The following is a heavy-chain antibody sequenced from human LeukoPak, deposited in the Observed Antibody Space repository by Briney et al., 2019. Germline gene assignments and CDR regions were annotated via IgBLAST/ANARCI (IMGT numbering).Heavy chain of an antibody. CDR1: GYTFTDYF. D-gene: IGHD2-21*02. J-gene: IGHJ4*02. CDR2: INPNSGGT. V-gene: IGHV1-2*02. CDR3: ATGGDCITD. Sequence: ASVKVSCKASGYTFTDYFMHWVRQAPGHGHEWVGWINPNSGGTIYAQKFQGRVTMTRDTSISTAYMELSRMTSDDTAVYYCATGGDCITDWGQGTLVTVSS.